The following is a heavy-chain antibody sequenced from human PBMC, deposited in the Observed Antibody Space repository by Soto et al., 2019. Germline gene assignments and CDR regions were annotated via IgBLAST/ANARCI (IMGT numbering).Heavy chain of an antibody. J-gene: IGHJ6*02. Sequence: QVQMVESGGGVVQPGRSLRLSCAPSGFSFEHYGMHWVRQAPGRRLEWLAIIWHDGSLQYYAAAVKGRFTISRDNSKNTLSLEMNSLRAEDTAVYYCANLWGDGYNLGQDYNGMDVWGQGTTVIVSS. CDR2: IWHDGSLQ. CDR3: ANLWGDGYNLGQDYNGMDV. D-gene: IGHD5-12*01. CDR1: GFSFEHYG. V-gene: IGHV3-33*06.